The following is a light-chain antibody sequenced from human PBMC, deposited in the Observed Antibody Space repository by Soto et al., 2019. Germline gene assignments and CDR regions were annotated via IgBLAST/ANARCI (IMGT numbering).Light chain of an antibody. CDR2: KAS. CDR1: QTISKW. J-gene: IGKJ2*01. V-gene: IGKV1-5*03. Sequence: DVQMTQSPSTLSASVGDRVTITCRASQTISKWLDWYQQKPGKAPRLLIYKASTLESGVPSRFNGSGSGTELTLTISSLQPDDVATYYCQQYNTYLDTFGQGTKLDIK. CDR3: QQYNTYLDT.